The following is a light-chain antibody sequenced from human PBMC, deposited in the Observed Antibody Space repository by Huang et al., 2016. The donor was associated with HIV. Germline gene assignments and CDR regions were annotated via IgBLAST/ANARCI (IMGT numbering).Light chain of an antibody. CDR2: DGS. V-gene: IGKV3-11*01. Sequence: PGETATLSCRASQTIGPYVAWYQQRPGQGPRLLVYDGSNRAAGVPARISGAGSGTTFTIGISGLESGDFGVYYCQLRRSWPLTFGGGTKVEV. J-gene: IGKJ4*01. CDR3: QLRRSWPLT. CDR1: QTIGPY.